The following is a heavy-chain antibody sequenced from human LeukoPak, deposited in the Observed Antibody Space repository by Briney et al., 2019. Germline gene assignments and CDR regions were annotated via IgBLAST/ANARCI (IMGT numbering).Heavy chain of an antibody. D-gene: IGHD6-13*01. Sequence: GGSLRLSCTGSGFTFSSYSMNWVRQAPGKGLEWVSSISSSSSYRYYEESVKGRFTISRHNAKNSLYLQMNSLRAEDTAVYYCARVAIAAAGIYYYIDVWGKGTTVTVSS. V-gene: IGHV3-21*01. CDR3: ARVAIAAAGIYYYIDV. CDR1: GFTFSSYS. J-gene: IGHJ6*03. CDR2: ISSSSSYR.